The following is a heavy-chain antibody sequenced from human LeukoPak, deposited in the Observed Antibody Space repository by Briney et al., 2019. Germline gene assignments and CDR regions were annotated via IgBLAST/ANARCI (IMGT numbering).Heavy chain of an antibody. J-gene: IGHJ4*02. D-gene: IGHD4-23*01. Sequence: GASVKVSCKASLYTFTDYYVQCVRQAPGQGLECMGWISPDSGVTNYAQKFQGRVTMTRDTSISTAYMELSRLTSDDTAVYYCARVGKGYSQYYFDYWGQGTLVTVSS. CDR2: ISPDSGVT. CDR3: ARVGKGYSQYYFDY. V-gene: IGHV1-2*02. CDR1: LYTFTDYY.